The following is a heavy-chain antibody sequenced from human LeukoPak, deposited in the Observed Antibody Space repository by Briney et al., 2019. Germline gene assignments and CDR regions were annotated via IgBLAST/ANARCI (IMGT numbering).Heavy chain of an antibody. D-gene: IGHD4-17*01. CDR1: GFTFSSYG. Sequence: PGGSLRLSCAASGFTFSSYGMHWVRQAPGKGLEWVSSISSSSSYIYYADSVKGRFTISRDNAKSSLYLQMNSLRAEDTAVYYCAVSYGDSTSFDYWGQGTLVTVSS. CDR2: ISSSSSYI. V-gene: IGHV3-21*04. J-gene: IGHJ4*02. CDR3: AVSYGDSTSFDY.